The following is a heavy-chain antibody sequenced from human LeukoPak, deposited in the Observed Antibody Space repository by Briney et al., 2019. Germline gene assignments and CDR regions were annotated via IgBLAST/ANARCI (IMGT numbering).Heavy chain of an antibody. CDR2: INPSGGST. Sequence: ASVKVSCKASGYTFTSYYMHWVRQAPGQGLEWMGIINPSGGSTSYAQKFQGRVTMTRDTSTSTVYMELSSLRSEDTAVYYCARGGYSYGPSWLLDYWGQGTLVTVSS. CDR3: ARGGYSYGPSWLLDY. D-gene: IGHD5-18*01. V-gene: IGHV1-46*01. CDR1: GYTFTSYY. J-gene: IGHJ4*02.